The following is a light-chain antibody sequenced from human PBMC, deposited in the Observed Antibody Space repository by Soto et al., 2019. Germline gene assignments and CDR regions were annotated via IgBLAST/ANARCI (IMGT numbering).Light chain of an antibody. Sequence: QSALTQPPSASGSPGESVTISCTGTKNDIGVYDFVSWYQHHPGKAPRLIIYEVVQRPSGVPDRFSGSKSGNTASLTVSGLQAADEADYFCKSYAGSNTYVFGSGPTV. CDR3: KSYAGSNTYV. CDR2: EVV. J-gene: IGLJ6*01. CDR1: KNDIGVYDF. V-gene: IGLV2-8*01.